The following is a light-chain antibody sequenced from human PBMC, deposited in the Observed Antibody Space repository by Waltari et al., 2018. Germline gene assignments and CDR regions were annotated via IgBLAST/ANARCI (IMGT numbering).Light chain of an antibody. CDR3: LQYDDFPMA. Sequence: XQSPSSLSASWGXXXXITCQASQDITIRLNWYQQRPGKAPKLLIYDASNLERGVPSRYSGSGSGTDFSFTIANLLPEDIATYYCLQYDDFPMAFGQGTRLDIK. J-gene: IGKJ5*01. V-gene: IGKV1-33*01. CDR2: DAS. CDR1: QDITIR.